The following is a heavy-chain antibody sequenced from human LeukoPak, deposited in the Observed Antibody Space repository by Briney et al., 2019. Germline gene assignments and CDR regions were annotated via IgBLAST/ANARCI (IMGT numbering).Heavy chain of an antibody. CDR3: AREGGGYYYDSSGYFLPLFDY. V-gene: IGHV1-69*13. CDR2: IIPIFGTA. Sequence: ASVKVSCKASGGTFSSYAISWVRQAPGQGLEWMGGIIPIFGTAIYAQKFQGRVTITADESTSTAYMELSSLRSEDTAVYYCAREGGGYYYDSSGYFLPLFDYWGQGTLVTVSS. CDR1: GGTFSSYA. D-gene: IGHD3-22*01. J-gene: IGHJ4*02.